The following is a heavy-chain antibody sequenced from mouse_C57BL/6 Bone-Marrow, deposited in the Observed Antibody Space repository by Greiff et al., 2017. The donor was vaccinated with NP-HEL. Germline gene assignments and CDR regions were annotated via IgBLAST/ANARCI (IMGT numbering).Heavy chain of an antibody. V-gene: IGHV5-6*01. Sequence: EVKLMESGGDLVKPGGSLKLSCAASGFTFSSYGMSWVRQTPDKRLEWVATISSGGSYTYYPDSVKGRFTISRDNAKNTLYLQMSSLKSEDTAMYYCARHIYYYGSSYSWFAYWGQGTLVTVSA. CDR2: ISSGGSYT. CDR1: GFTFSSYG. J-gene: IGHJ3*01. CDR3: ARHIYYYGSSYSWFAY. D-gene: IGHD1-1*01.